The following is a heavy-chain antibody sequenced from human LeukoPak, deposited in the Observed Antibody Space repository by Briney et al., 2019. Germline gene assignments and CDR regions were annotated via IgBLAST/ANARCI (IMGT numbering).Heavy chain of an antibody. CDR3: AKAPKRLYSSGWVLFDY. D-gene: IGHD6-19*01. J-gene: IGHJ4*02. CDR1: GFTFSSYA. V-gene: IGHV3-23*01. Sequence: GGSLRLSCAASGFTFSSYAMSWVRQAPGKGLEWVSAISGSGGSTYYADSVKGRFTISRDNSKNTLYLQMNSLRAEDTAVYYCAKAPKRLYSSGWVLFDYWGQGTLVTVSS. CDR2: ISGSGGST.